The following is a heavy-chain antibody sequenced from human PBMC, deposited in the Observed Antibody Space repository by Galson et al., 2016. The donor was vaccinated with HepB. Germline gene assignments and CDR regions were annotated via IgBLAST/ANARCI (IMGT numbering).Heavy chain of an antibody. CDR1: GYRFTTYW. D-gene: IGHD1-26*01. Sequence: QSGAEVTKPGESLKIPCKGSGYRFTTYWIGCVRQMPGKGLEWMGIIYRGDSETNYSPSFQGQVTISVDKAISTVYLQWSSLKASDTAMYYCARPPASVGNTDYWGQGTLVTVSS. J-gene: IGHJ4*02. CDR3: ARPPASVGNTDY. CDR2: IYRGDSET. V-gene: IGHV5-51*01.